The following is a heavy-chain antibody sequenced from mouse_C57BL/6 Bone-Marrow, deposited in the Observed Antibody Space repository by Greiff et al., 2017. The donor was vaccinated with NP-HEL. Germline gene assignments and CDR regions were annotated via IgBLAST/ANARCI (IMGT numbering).Heavy chain of an antibody. CDR2: INPGSGGT. Sequence: QVQLQQSGAELVRPGTSVKVSCKASGYAFTNYLIEWVKQRPGQGLEWIGVINPGSGGTNYNEKFKGKATLTADKSSSTAYMQLSSLTSEDSAVYFCARRWLLQGYYFDYWGQGTTLTVSS. CDR3: ARRWLLQGYYFDY. J-gene: IGHJ2*01. D-gene: IGHD2-3*01. CDR1: GYAFTNYL. V-gene: IGHV1-54*01.